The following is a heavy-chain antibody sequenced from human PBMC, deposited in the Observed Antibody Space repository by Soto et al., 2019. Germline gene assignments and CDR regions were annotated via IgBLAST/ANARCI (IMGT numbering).Heavy chain of an antibody. CDR3: ALSSLAN. CDR2: IIPILGIA. Sequence: ASVKVSCKASGYTFTSYGISWVRQAPGQGLEWMGRIIPILGIANYAQKFQGRVTITADKSTSTAYMELSSLRSEDTAVYYCALSSLANWGQGTLVTVSS. D-gene: IGHD6-6*01. J-gene: IGHJ4*02. V-gene: IGHV1-69*04. CDR1: GYTFTSYG.